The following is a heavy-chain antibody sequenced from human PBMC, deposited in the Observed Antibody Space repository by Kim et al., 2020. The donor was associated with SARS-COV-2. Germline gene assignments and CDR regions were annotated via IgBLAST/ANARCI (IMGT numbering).Heavy chain of an antibody. CDR2: IYYSGST. J-gene: IGHJ5*02. V-gene: IGHV4-39*01. CDR3: ARRQRLITMVRGVISCWFDP. D-gene: IGHD3-10*01. CDR1: GGSISSSSYY. Sequence: SETLSLTCTVSGGSISSSSYYWGWIRRPPGKGLEWIGSIYYSGSTYYNPSLKSRVTISVDTSKNQFSLKLSSVTAADTAVYYCARRQRLITMVRGVISCWFDPWGQGTLVTVSS.